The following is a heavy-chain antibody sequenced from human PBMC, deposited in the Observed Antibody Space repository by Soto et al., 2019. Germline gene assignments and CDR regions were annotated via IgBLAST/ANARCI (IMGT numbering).Heavy chain of an antibody. CDR1: GYTFTGYY. D-gene: IGHD3-22*01. CDR2: INPNSGGT. CDR3: AREVYSSGYLVY. V-gene: IGHV1-2*04. J-gene: IGHJ4*02. Sequence: ASVKVPCKASGYTFTGYYMHWLRQSPGQGLEWMGWINPNSGGTNDAQKFQGWGTMTRDTSISTAYMELSRLRSDDTAVYYCAREVYSSGYLVYWGQGTLVTVSS.